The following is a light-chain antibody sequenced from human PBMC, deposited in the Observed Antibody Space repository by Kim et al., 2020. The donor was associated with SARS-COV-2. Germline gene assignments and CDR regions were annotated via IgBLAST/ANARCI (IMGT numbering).Light chain of an antibody. CDR2: KAS. J-gene: IGKJ1*01. CDR3: QQYSSYSAWT. Sequence: SVGDRVTSTCRASQSISTWLAWYQQKPGKAPKLLIYKASTLESGVSSRFSGSGSGTEFTVTISSLQPDDFATYYCQQYSSYSAWTFGQGTKVDIK. CDR1: QSISTW. V-gene: IGKV1-5*03.